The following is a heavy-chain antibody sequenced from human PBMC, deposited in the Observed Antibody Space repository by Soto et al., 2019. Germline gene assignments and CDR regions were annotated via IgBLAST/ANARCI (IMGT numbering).Heavy chain of an antibody. CDR2: ISTSIDAT. CDR1: GFAFSNYA. V-gene: IGHV3-23*01. CDR3: AKDRTVAARNFDY. D-gene: IGHD6-6*01. J-gene: IGHJ4*02. Sequence: GSLRLSCAASGFAFSNYAMHWVRQAPGKGLEWVSSISTSIDATYYADSVKGRFTISRDDSKNTLYLQMNSLRADDSAVYYCAKDRTVAARNFDYWGQGTQVTVSS.